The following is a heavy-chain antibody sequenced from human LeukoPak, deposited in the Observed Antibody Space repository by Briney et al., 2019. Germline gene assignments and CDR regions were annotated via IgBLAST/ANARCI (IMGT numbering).Heavy chain of an antibody. CDR2: INHSGST. J-gene: IGHJ4*02. V-gene: IGHV4-34*01. D-gene: IGHD2-21*01. CDR1: GEYFSTYY. Sequence: PSETLSLTCAVYGEYFSTYYYSWIRQPPGKGLEWIGEINHSGSTNYNPSLKSRLTISVDMSKKQFFLRLSSVTAADTAMYYCARPGLAYCGGDCYSSDGYYFDNWGQGTLVTVSS. CDR3: ARPGLAYCGGDCYSSDGYYFDN.